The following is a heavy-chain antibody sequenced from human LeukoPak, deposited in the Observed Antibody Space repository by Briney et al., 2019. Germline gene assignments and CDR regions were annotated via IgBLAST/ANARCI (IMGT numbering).Heavy chain of an antibody. Sequence: SETLSLTCTVAGGSISSYYWSWIRQPAGKGLEWIGRIYTSGSTNYNPSLKSRVNMSVDTSKTQFSLKLSSVTAADPAVYYCARDRGEYSSSYDYWGQGTLVTVSS. D-gene: IGHD6-6*01. J-gene: IGHJ4*02. CDR1: GGSISSYY. CDR2: IYTSGST. CDR3: ARDRGEYSSSYDY. V-gene: IGHV4-4*07.